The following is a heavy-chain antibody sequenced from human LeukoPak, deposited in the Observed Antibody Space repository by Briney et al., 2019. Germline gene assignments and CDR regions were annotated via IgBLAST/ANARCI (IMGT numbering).Heavy chain of an antibody. CDR1: GGSISSYY. V-gene: IGHV4-59*01. J-gene: IGHJ4*02. CDR2: IYYSGST. CDR3: ARAYDSSGYYYSI. D-gene: IGHD3-22*01. Sequence: SETLSLTCTVSGGSISSYYWSWIRQPPGKGLEWIGYIYYSGSTNYNPSLKSRVTISVDTSKNQFSLKLSSVTAADTAVYYCARAYDSSGYYYSIWGQGTLVTVSS.